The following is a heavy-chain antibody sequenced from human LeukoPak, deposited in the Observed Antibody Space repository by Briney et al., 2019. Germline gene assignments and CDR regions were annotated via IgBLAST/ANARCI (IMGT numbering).Heavy chain of an antibody. Sequence: ASVKVSCKASGYTFTSYGISWVRQAPGQGLEWMGWISAYNGNTNYAQKLQGRVTMTTDTSTSTAYMELRSLRSDDTAVYYCARDRIGGSSDDYYYYYMDVWGKGTTVTVSS. CDR1: GYTFTSYG. D-gene: IGHD6-6*01. V-gene: IGHV1-18*01. CDR2: ISAYNGNT. J-gene: IGHJ6*03. CDR3: ARDRIGGSSDDYYYYYMDV.